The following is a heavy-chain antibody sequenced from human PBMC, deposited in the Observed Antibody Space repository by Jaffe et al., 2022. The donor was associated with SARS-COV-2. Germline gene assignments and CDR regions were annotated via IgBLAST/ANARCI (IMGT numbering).Heavy chain of an antibody. V-gene: IGHV4-39*01. CDR1: GGSISSSSYY. Sequence: QLQLQESGPGLVKPSETLSLTCTVSGGSISSSSYYWGWIRQPPGKGLEWIGSIYYSGSTYYNPSLKSRVTISVDTSKNQFSLKLSSVTAADTAVYYCARPRIVGATGPFDYWGQGTLVTVSS. D-gene: IGHD1-26*01. CDR2: IYYSGST. J-gene: IGHJ4*02. CDR3: ARPRIVGATGPFDY.